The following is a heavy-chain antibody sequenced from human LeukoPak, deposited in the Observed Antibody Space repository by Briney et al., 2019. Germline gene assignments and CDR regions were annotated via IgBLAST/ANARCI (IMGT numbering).Heavy chain of an antibody. CDR2: INPGGGST. CDR3: AKGSTVFGVVTPSWFDP. V-gene: IGHV1-46*01. Sequence: ASVKVSCKASGYSFTSYYMHWVRQAPGQGLEWMGIINPGGGSTNYAQNLQGRVTITGDTSTTTVYMDLSSLRSEDTAIYYCAKGSTVFGVVTPSWFDPWGQGTLVTVSS. D-gene: IGHD3-3*01. CDR1: GYSFTSYY. J-gene: IGHJ5*02.